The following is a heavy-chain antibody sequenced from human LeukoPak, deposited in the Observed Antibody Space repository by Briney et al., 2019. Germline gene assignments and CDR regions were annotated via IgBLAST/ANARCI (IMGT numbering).Heavy chain of an antibody. D-gene: IGHD5/OR15-5a*01. Sequence: ETLSLTCTVSGGSVSSGSYCWSWIRQAPEKGLEWVSAISDTGGSTYYADSVKGRFTISRGNSKNTLYLQMDSLRAEDTAVYYCARVRDVYGQFDYWGQGTLVTVSS. CDR1: GGSVSSGSYC. J-gene: IGHJ4*02. CDR2: ISDTGGST. V-gene: IGHV3-23*01. CDR3: ARVRDVYGQFDY.